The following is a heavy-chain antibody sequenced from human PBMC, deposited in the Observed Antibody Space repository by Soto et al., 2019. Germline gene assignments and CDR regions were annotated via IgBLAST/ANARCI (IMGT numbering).Heavy chain of an antibody. D-gene: IGHD1-20*01. V-gene: IGHV1-69*02. CDR2: IIPILGIA. CDR1: GGTFSSYT. J-gene: IGHJ5*02. CDR3: AGGPRITGTTLNSFDP. Sequence: QVQLVQSGAEVKKPGSSVKVSCKSSGGTFSSYTISWVRQAPGQGLEWMGRIIPILGIANYAQKFQGRVTITADKSTSTANMEMSSMRSEETAVYYCAGGPRITGTTLNSFDPWGQGTLVTVSS.